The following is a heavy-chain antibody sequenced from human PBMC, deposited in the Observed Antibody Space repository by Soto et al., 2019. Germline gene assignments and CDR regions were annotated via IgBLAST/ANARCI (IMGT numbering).Heavy chain of an antibody. D-gene: IGHD3-22*01. J-gene: IGHJ4*02. Sequence: ASAKVACKASGYTFTIYGISWVRQDPGQGLEWMGWISAYNGNTNYAQKLQGRVTMTTDTSTSTAYMELRSLRSDDTAVYYCARSYIDGSGHFDYWGQGTLVTVSS. V-gene: IGHV1-18*01. CDR2: ISAYNGNT. CDR1: GYTFTIYG. CDR3: ARSYIDGSGHFDY.